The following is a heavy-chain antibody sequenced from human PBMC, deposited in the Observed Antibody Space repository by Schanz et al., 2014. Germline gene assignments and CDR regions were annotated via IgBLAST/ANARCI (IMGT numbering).Heavy chain of an antibody. D-gene: IGHD1-1*01. J-gene: IGHJ4*02. Sequence: QVQLVESGGGLVKPGGSLRLSCAASGFTFSDHYMDWIRQAPGKGLEWVSIISNTGTFIYYADSVRGRFVISRDNAKSSLFLQMKGLGAEDAAVYYCVRDAYLQIRGTVFDSWGPGNLVTVSS. CDR1: GFTFSDHY. V-gene: IGHV3-11*01. CDR2: ISNTGTFI. CDR3: VRDAYLQIRGTVFDS.